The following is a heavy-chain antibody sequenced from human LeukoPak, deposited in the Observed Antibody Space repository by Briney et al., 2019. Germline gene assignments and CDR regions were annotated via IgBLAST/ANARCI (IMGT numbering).Heavy chain of an antibody. CDR3: ARDSYDFWSGSNFDY. J-gene: IGHJ4*02. CDR2: ISGSGGST. V-gene: IGHV3-23*01. CDR1: GFTFSSYA. D-gene: IGHD3-3*01. Sequence: GGSLRLSCAASGFTFSSYAMSWVRQAPGKGLEWVSAISGSGGSTYYADSVKGRFTISRDNSKNTLYLQMNSLRAEDTAAYYCARDSYDFWSGSNFDYWGQGTLVTVSS.